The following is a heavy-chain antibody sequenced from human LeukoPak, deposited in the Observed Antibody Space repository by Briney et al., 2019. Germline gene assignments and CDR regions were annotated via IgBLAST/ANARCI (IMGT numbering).Heavy chain of an antibody. J-gene: IGHJ4*02. D-gene: IGHD1-26*01. CDR2: ISGSGRST. CDR1: GFTFSIYT. V-gene: IGHV3-23*01. CDR3: AYKWELSH. Sequence: GGSLRLSCAASGFTFSIYTMSWVRQAPGKGLEWVSAISGSGRSTYYADSVKGRFTISRDNSKNTLYLQMNSLRAEDTAVYYCAYKWELSHWGQGTLVTVSS.